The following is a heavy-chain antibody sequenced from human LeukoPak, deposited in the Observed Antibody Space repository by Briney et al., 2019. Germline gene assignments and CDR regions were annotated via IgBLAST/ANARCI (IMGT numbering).Heavy chain of an antibody. Sequence: KSSETLSLTCTVSGGSISSYYWSWIRQPAGKGLEWIGRIYTSGSTNYNPSLKSRVTMSVDTSKNQFSLKLSSVTAADTAVYYCARDPGQQLVRPRYFDRWGRGTLVTVSS. V-gene: IGHV4-4*07. D-gene: IGHD6-13*01. CDR3: ARDPGQQLVRPRYFDR. J-gene: IGHJ2*01. CDR1: GGSISSYY. CDR2: IYTSGST.